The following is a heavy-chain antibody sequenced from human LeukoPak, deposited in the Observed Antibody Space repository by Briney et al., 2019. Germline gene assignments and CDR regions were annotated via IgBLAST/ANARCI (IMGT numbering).Heavy chain of an antibody. D-gene: IGHD5-12*01. Sequence: SETLSLTCAVYGGSFSGYYWSWIRQPPGKGLEWIGEINHSGSTNYNPSLKSRVTISVDTSKNQFSLKLSSVTAADTAVYYCARGGSKKGYRGQRAFDYWGQGTLVTVSS. CDR2: INHSGST. J-gene: IGHJ4*02. CDR1: GGSFSGYY. CDR3: ARGGSKKGYRGQRAFDY. V-gene: IGHV4-34*01.